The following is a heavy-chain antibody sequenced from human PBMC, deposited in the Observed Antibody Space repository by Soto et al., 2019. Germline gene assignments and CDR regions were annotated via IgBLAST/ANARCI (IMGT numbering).Heavy chain of an antibody. CDR3: ARELPFLPWPLADAFDI. CDR2: IKQDGSEK. D-gene: IGHD3-3*01. CDR1: GFTFSSYW. V-gene: IGHV3-7*03. Sequence: LRLSCAASGFTFSSYWMSWVRQAPGKGLEWVANIKQDGSEKYYVDSVKGRFTISRDNAKNSLYLQMNSLRAEDTAVYSCARELPFLPWPLADAFDIWGQGTMVTVSS. J-gene: IGHJ3*02.